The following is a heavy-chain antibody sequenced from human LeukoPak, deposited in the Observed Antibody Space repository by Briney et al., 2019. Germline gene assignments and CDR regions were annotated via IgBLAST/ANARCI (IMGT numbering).Heavy chain of an antibody. D-gene: IGHD4-11*01. CDR2: ISSSSSTI. V-gene: IGHV3-48*04. CDR1: GFTLSTAS. J-gene: IGHJ4*02. CDR3: ARDHYSNYVFDY. Sequence: GGCLRLSCVVSGFTLSTASMNWVRQAPGKGLEWVSYISSSSSTIYYADSVKGRFTISRDNAKNSLYLQMNSLRAEDTAVYYCARDHYSNYVFDYWGQGTLVTVSS.